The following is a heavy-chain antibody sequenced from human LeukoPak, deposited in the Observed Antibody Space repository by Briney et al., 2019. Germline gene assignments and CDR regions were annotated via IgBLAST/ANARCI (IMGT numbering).Heavy chain of an antibody. CDR2: IYNSSSYI. V-gene: IGHV3-21*01. D-gene: IGHD6-13*01. CDR3: ARDGGYSSSWPVDY. Sequence: PGGSLRLSCAASGFTFSSYSMNWVRQAPGKGLEWVSSIYNSSSYIYYADSVKGRFTISRDHAKNSLYLQMNSLRAEDTAVYYCARDGGYSSSWPVDYWGQGTLVTVSS. CDR1: GFTFSSYS. J-gene: IGHJ4*02.